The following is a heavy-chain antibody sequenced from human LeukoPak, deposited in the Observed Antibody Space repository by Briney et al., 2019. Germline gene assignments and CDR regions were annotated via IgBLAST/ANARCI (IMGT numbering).Heavy chain of an antibody. CDR1: GGSITSDNYF. V-gene: IGHV4-39*01. J-gene: IGHJ2*01. D-gene: IGHD3-10*01. CDR3: ARQGVVPNKAGWYFDL. Sequence: PSETLSLTCLVSGGSITSDNYFWGWIRQPPEKGLEWIGGFYHSGTIFYSPSLGSRVAISIDTSKNQFSLRLLSVTAADTAVFYCARQGVVPNKAGWYFDLWGRGTLVTASS. CDR2: FYHSGTI.